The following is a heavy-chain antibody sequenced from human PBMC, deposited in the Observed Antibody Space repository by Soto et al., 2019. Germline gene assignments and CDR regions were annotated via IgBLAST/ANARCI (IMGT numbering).Heavy chain of an antibody. CDR3: AKGGSSWTEWFDP. CDR2: INPSSGGT. V-gene: IGHV1-2*02. CDR1: GYPLTAKY. J-gene: IGHJ5*02. D-gene: IGHD6-13*01. Sequence: ASVKVSCKASGYPLTAKYLHWVRQAPGQGLEWMGWINPSSGGTKEAQKFRGRVTMTRDTSISAAYMELSRLTSDDTAVYYCAKGGSSWTEWFDPWGHGTLVTVSS.